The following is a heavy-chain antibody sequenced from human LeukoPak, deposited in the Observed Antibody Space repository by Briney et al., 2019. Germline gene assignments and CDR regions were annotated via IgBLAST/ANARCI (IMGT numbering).Heavy chain of an antibody. CDR3: AKSAYGDYVTPFDY. D-gene: IGHD4-17*01. CDR2: ISWNGADI. Sequence: GRSLRLSCAASGFTFDDYAMHWVRQAPGKGLEWVSGISWNGADIGYADSLKRRFTISRDNAKNSLYLQMNSLRAEDTAVYYCAKSAYGDYVTPFDYWGQGTLVTVSS. J-gene: IGHJ4*02. CDR1: GFTFDDYA. V-gene: IGHV3-9*01.